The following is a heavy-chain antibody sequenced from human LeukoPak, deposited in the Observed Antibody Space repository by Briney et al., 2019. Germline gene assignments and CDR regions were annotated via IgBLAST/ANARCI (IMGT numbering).Heavy chain of an antibody. CDR1: GFTFSSYA. Sequence: PGGSLRLSCAASGFTFSSYAMHWVRQAPGKGLEYVSAISSNGGSTYYANSVKGRFTISRDNSKNTLYLRMGSLRAEDMAVYYCASGVGAAAGIDAFDIWGQGTMVTVSS. CDR3: ASGVGAAAGIDAFDI. CDR2: ISSNGGST. V-gene: IGHV3-64*01. J-gene: IGHJ3*02. D-gene: IGHD6-13*01.